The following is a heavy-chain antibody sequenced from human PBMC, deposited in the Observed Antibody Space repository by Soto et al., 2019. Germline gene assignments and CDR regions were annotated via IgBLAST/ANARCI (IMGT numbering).Heavy chain of an antibody. J-gene: IGHJ5*02. V-gene: IGHV1-69*06. CDR3: ARESADCSSTSCYPYNWFDP. CDR2: IIPIFGTA. Sequence: QVQLVQSGAEVKKPGSSVKVSCMASGGTFSSYAISWVRQAPGQGLEWMGGIIPIFGTANYAQKFQGRVTITADKSTSTAYMELSSLRSEDTAVYYCARESADCSSTSCYPYNWFDPWGQGTLVTVSS. D-gene: IGHD2-2*01. CDR1: GGTFSSYA.